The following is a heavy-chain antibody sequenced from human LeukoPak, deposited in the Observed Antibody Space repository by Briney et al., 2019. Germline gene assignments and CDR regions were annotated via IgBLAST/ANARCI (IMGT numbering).Heavy chain of an antibody. CDR3: VKGLNTGGYSYGQADY. CDR2: ISWNSGSI. CDR1: GFTFDDYA. V-gene: IGHV3-9*01. Sequence: GGSLRLSCAASGFTFDDYAMHWVRQAPGKGLEWVSGISWNSGSIGYADSVKGRFTISRDNAKNTLSLHMSRLRAEDTAFYYCVKGLNTGGYSYGQADYWGRGTLVTVSS. J-gene: IGHJ4*02. D-gene: IGHD5-18*01.